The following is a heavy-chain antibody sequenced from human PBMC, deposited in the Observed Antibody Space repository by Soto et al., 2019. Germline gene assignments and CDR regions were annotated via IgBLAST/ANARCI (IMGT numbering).Heavy chain of an antibody. Sequence: EVQLVESGGGLVQPGGSLRLSCAASGFTFSSYWMSWVRQAPGKALECVANIKQDGRETYYVDSVKGRFTISRDNANSALELQIDSLGGEDTAVYYCARGTSHYNYVHVWYWGQGTHVIVSS. CDR2: IKQDGRET. CDR3: ARGTSHYNYVHVWY. J-gene: IGHJ4*02. D-gene: IGHD3-16*01. CDR1: GFTFSSYW. V-gene: IGHV3-7*03.